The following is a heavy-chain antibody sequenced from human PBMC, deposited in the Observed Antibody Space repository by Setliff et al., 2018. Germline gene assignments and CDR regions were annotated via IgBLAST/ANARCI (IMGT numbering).Heavy chain of an antibody. Sequence: SVKVSCKASGGTFSSYDISWVRQAPGQGLEWMGRIIPIFGTANYAQKFQGRVTITADKSTSTAYMELSRLRSEDTAVYYCARGRHPPWSGYPYYYMDVWGRGTTVTVSS. CDR1: GGTFSSYD. CDR3: ARGRHPPWSGYPYYYMDV. D-gene: IGHD3-3*01. CDR2: IIPIFGTA. J-gene: IGHJ6*03. V-gene: IGHV1-69*06.